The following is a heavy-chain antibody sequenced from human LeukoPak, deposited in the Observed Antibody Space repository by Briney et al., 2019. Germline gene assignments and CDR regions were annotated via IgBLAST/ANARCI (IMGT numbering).Heavy chain of an antibody. CDR1: GFTFISYW. J-gene: IGHJ4*02. Sequence: GGSLRLSCAASGFTFISYWMSWVRQAPGKGLEGVANINQDGSEKYYVNSVQGRVTISRDNAKNSLYLQMNSLRAEDTAVYYCARSMAYYFDYWGQGTLVTVSS. CDR3: ARSMAYYFDY. CDR2: INQDGSEK. V-gene: IGHV3-7*01. D-gene: IGHD5-24*01.